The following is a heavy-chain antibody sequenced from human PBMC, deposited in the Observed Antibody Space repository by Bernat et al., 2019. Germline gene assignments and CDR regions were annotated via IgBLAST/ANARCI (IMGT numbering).Heavy chain of an antibody. Sequence: QVQLQESGPGLVKPSGTLSLTCAVSGGSISSSNWWSWVRQPPGKGLEWIGEIYHSGSTNYNPSLKSRVTISVDKSKNQFSLKLSSVTAADTAVYYCARDHRLEYSSASHEKYYYYGMDVWGQGTTVTVSS. CDR1: GGSISSSNW. V-gene: IGHV4-4*02. D-gene: IGHD6-6*01. CDR3: ARDHRLEYSSASHEKYYYYGMDV. J-gene: IGHJ6*02. CDR2: IYHSGST.